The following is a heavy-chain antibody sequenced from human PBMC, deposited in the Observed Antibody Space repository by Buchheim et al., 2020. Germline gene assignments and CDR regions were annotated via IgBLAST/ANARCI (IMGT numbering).Heavy chain of an antibody. CDR1: GGSFSDYY. V-gene: IGHV4-34*01. J-gene: IGHJ4*02. D-gene: IGHD1-26*01. Sequence: QVQLQQWGAGLLKPSETLSLTCAVYGGSFSDYYWSWIRQPPGKGLEWIGEINHSGSTNFNPSLKSRVNMSVDTSKNQFSLKLSSVTAADTAVYYCARGSERATVYWGQGNL. CDR3: ARGSERATVY. CDR2: INHSGST.